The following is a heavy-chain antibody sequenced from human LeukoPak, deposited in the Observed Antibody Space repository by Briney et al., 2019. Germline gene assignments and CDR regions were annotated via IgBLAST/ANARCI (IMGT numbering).Heavy chain of an antibody. CDR2: INHSGST. CDR3: AGHAGRNGSGSYYRTGNWFDP. V-gene: IGHV4-34*01. CDR1: GGSFSGYY. D-gene: IGHD3-10*01. Sequence: SETLSLTCAVYGGSFSGYYWSWIRQPPGKGLEWIGEINHSGSTNYNPSLKSRVTISVDTSKNQFSLKLSSVTAADTAVYYCAGHAGRNGSGSYYRTGNWFDPWGQGTLVTVSS. J-gene: IGHJ5*02.